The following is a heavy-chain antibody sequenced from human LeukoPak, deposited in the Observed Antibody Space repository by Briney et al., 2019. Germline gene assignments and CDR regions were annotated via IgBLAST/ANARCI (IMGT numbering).Heavy chain of an antibody. J-gene: IGHJ2*01. V-gene: IGHV3-23*01. D-gene: IGHD3-10*01. CDR1: GVTFSRYA. CDR2: VSGSGGST. CDR3: ANRATDNWYFER. Sequence: PGGSLRLSCAVSGVTFSRYAMSWVRQPPERGIEWVSAVSGSGGSTDYADSVKGQFTISRDNSKNTLYLQMNSLRAEDTAVYDCANRATDNWYFERWGRGTLVTVSS.